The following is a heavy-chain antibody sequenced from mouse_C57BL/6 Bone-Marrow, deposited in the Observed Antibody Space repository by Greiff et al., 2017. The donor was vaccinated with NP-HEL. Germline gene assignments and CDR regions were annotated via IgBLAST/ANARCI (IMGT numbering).Heavy chain of an antibody. V-gene: IGHV1-53*01. D-gene: IGHD1-1*01. CDR2: INPSNGGT. Sequence: QVQLQQSGTELVKPGASVKLSCKASGYTFTSYWMHWVKQRPGQGLEWIGNINPSNGGTNYNEKFKSKATLTVDKSSSTAYMQLSSLTSEDSAVYYCARRGYYGSSYGWYFDVWGTGTTVTVSS. J-gene: IGHJ1*03. CDR1: GYTFTSYW. CDR3: ARRGYYGSSYGWYFDV.